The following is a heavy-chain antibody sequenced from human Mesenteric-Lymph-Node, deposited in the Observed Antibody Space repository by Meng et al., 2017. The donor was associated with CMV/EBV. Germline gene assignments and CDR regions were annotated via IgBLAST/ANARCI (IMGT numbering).Heavy chain of an antibody. CDR3: ARERGWGTLMYYFDY. V-gene: IGHV4-34*01. CDR1: GGSFSGYY. D-gene: IGHD6-19*01. Sequence: VDGGSFSGYYWSWIRQPPRKGLEWIGGNNHSGSTNYNPSLKSRVTISVDTSKNQFSLKLSSVTAADTAVYYCARERGWGTLMYYFDYWGQGTLVTVSS. CDR2: NNHSGST. J-gene: IGHJ4*02.